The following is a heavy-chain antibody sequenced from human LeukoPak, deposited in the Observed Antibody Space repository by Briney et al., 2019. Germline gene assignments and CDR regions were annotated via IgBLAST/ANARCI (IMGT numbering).Heavy chain of an antibody. J-gene: IGHJ4*02. CDR3: TTGGLWYSGRVF. CDR2: IKTKTDGGTT. V-gene: IGHV3-15*01. Sequence: GGSLRLSCAASGFTFSNAWMSWVRKAPGKGLEWVGRIKTKTDGGTTAFAAPVKGRFTMSRDDSKNTLYLQMNSLKTEDTAMYYCTTGGLWYSGRVFWGQGTLVTVS. CDR1: GFTFSNAW. D-gene: IGHD3-10*01.